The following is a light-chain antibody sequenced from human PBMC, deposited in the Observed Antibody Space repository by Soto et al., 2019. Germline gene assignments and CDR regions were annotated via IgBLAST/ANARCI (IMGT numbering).Light chain of an antibody. V-gene: IGLV2-14*01. J-gene: IGLJ1*01. CDR1: SXDVAAYNC. CDR3: SSYTSSGNYV. CDR2: DVS. Sequence: QSAXTQPASVSGXXXXSXXXXXTGTSXDVAAYNCVSWYQQHPGKAPKLMIYDVSNRPSGVSNRFSGSKSGNTASLTISGLQAEDEADYYCSSYTSSGNYVFGTGTKLTVL.